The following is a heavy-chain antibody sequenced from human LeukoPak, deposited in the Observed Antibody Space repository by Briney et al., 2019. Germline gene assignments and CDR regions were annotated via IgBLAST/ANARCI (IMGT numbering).Heavy chain of an antibody. CDR3: AEGYYDSSGYSSYYFHS. V-gene: IGHV3-9*01. D-gene: IGHD3-22*01. J-gene: IGHJ4*02. CDR1: GFTFDDHA. Sequence: GGSLRLSCTASGFTFDDHAMHWVRHVPGGGLQWVSVISWNSGYIDYVESVKGRFTISRDNPKNALYLQMNGLRPEDTAFYYCAEGYYDSSGYSSYYFHSWGQGTLVTVSS. CDR2: ISWNSGYI.